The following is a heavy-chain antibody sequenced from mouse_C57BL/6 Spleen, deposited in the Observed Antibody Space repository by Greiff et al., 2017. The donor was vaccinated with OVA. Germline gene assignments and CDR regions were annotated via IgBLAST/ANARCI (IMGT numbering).Heavy chain of an antibody. CDR2: INPNNGGT. CDR1: GYTFTDYY. CDR3: ARFQELTAQALFDY. Sequence: EVQLQQSGPELVKPGASVKISCKASGYTFTDYYMNWVKQSHGKSLEWIGDINPNNGGTSYNQKFKGKATLTVDKSSSTAYMELRSLTSEDSAVYYCARFQELTAQALFDYWGQGTTLTVSS. V-gene: IGHV1-26*01. D-gene: IGHD3-2*02. J-gene: IGHJ2*01.